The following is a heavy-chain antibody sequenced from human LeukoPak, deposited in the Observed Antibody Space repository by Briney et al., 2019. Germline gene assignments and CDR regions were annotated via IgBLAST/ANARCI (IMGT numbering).Heavy chain of an antibody. V-gene: IGHV3-48*03. CDR3: ARDIEEVGATLYFDY. CDR1: GFTFSSYE. Sequence: GGSLRLSCAASGFTFSSYEMNWVRQAPGKGLEWVSFISSSGSAIHYADSVRGRFTISRDNAKNSLYLQMSRLRAEDTAVYYCARDIEEVGATLYFDYWGQGTLVTVSS. J-gene: IGHJ4*02. D-gene: IGHD1-26*01. CDR2: ISSSGSAI.